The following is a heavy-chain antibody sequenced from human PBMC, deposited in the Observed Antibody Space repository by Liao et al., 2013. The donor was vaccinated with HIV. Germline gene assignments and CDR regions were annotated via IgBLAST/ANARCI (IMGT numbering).Heavy chain of an antibody. CDR1: GGSFSGYY. V-gene: IGHV4-34*01. Sequence: QVQLQQWGAGLLKPSETLSLSCAVYGGSFSGYYWSWFRQPPGKGLEWIGEINHSGSTNYNPSLKSRVTISVDTSKNQFSLKLSSVTAADTAVYYCARGGMTTVTPWGQGTLVTVSS. CDR3: ARGGMTTVTP. J-gene: IGHJ5*02. CDR2: INHSGST. D-gene: IGHD4-11*01.